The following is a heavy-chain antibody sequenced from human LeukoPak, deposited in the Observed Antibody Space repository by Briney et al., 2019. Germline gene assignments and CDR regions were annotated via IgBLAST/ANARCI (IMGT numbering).Heavy chain of an antibody. CDR3: AKGSSWAFDY. Sequence: PGGSLRLSCAASGFTFSSYGTHWVRQAPGKGLEWVAFIQYDGSDKYYADSVKGRFTISRDNSKNTLYLQMNSLRAEDTAVYYCAKGSSWAFDYWGQGTLVTVSS. CDR2: IQYDGSDK. V-gene: IGHV3-30*02. J-gene: IGHJ4*02. D-gene: IGHD6-13*01. CDR1: GFTFSSYG.